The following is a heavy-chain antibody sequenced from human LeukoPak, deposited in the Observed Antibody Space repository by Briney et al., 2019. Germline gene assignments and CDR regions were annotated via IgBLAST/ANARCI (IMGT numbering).Heavy chain of an antibody. Sequence: PSETLSLTCAVYGGSFSGYYWSWIRQPPGKGLEWIGEINHSGSTNYNPSLKTRATISVDMSKNQFSLRLGSVTAADTAVYYCARHAADYYYVDVWGQGTTVTVSS. D-gene: IGHD6-25*01. CDR1: GGSFSGYY. V-gene: IGHV4-34*01. CDR3: ARHAADYYYVDV. CDR2: INHSGST. J-gene: IGHJ6*03.